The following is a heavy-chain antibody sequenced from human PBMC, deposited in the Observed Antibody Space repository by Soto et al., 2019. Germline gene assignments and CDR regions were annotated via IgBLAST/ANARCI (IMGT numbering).Heavy chain of an antibody. V-gene: IGHV3-7*01. CDR3: ARDRNYAISSWFDP. D-gene: IGHD1-7*01. CDR1: GFTFSSYW. J-gene: IGHJ5*02. Sequence: GGSLRLSCAASGFTFSSYWMSWVRQAPGKGLEWVANIKQDGSEKYYVDSVKGRFTISRDNAKNSLYLQMNSLRAEDTAVYYCARDRNYAISSWFDPWGQGTLVTVSS. CDR2: IKQDGSEK.